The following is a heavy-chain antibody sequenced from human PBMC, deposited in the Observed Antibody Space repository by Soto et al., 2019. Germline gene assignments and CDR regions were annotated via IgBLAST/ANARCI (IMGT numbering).Heavy chain of an antibody. CDR1: GGSISSDSYY. J-gene: IGHJ5*02. CDR3: ARGRSTRAPRITMVRGVITYNWFDP. CDR2: ISYSGST. Sequence: TSETLSLTCTVSGGSISSDSYYWGWIRQSPEKGLEWIASISYSGSTNYNPSLKSRVTISVDTSKNQFSLKLSSVTAADTAVYYCARGRSTRAPRITMVRGVITYNWFDPWGQGTLVTVSS. V-gene: IGHV4-39*07. D-gene: IGHD3-10*01.